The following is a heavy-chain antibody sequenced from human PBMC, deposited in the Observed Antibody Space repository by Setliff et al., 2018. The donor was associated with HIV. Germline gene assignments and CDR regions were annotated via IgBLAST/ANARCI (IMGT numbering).Heavy chain of an antibody. CDR3: AYSGRQLRGPYFDF. D-gene: IGHD1-1*01. J-gene: IGHJ4*02. Sequence: SGPTLVNPTQTLTLTCTFSGLSLSTSGVGVGWIRQSPGKALEWLAFIYWNNNKHYSTSLKSRLIVTKDTSKNRVVFTMTNMDPVDTATYYCAYSGRQLRGPYFDFWGQGTPVTV. V-gene: IGHV2-5*01. CDR2: IYWNNNK. CDR1: GLSLSTSGVG.